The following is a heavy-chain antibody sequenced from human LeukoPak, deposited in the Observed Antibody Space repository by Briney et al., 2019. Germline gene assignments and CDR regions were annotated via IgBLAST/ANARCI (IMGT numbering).Heavy chain of an antibody. D-gene: IGHD3-22*01. CDR1: GGSFSGYY. CDR3: ARGIRGSGYYYGPGYWYFDL. CDR2: IYHSGST. V-gene: IGHV4-34*01. Sequence: SETLSLTCAVYGGSFSGYYWSWIRQPPGKGLEWIGEIYHSGSTNYNPSLKSRVTISVDTSKNQFSLKLSSVTAADTAVYYCARGIRGSGYYYGPGYWYFDLWGRGTLVTVSS. J-gene: IGHJ2*01.